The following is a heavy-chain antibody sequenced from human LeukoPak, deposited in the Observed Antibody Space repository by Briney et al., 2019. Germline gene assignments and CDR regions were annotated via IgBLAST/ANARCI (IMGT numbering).Heavy chain of an antibody. J-gene: IGHJ6*02. CDR3: ARDLTMVRGVSYYYYGMDV. V-gene: IGHV4-59*01. CDR2: IYYSGST. Sequence: SETLSLTCTVSGGSHSSYYWSWIRQPPGKGLEWIGYIYYSGSTNYNPSLKSRVTISVDTSKNQFSLKLSSVTAADTAVYYCARDLTMVRGVSYYYYGMDVWGQGTTVTVSS. CDR1: GGSHSSYY. D-gene: IGHD3-10*01.